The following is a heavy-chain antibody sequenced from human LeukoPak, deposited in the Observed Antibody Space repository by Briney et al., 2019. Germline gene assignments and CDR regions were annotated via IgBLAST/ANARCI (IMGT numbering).Heavy chain of an antibody. V-gene: IGHV1-2*02. CDR2: ISPNSGGT. Sequence: ASVKVSCKASGYTFTSYGINWVRQAPGQGLEWMGWISPNSGGTNYAQKFQGRVTMTRDTSISTAYMELSRLTSDDTAVYYCARVQVVITTYDSFDIWGQGTMVTVSS. J-gene: IGHJ3*02. D-gene: IGHD3-22*01. CDR3: ARVQVVITTYDSFDI. CDR1: GYTFTSYG.